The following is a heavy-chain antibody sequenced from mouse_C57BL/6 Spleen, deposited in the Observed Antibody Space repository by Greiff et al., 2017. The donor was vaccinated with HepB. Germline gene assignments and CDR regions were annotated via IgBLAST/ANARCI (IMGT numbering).Heavy chain of an antibody. J-gene: IGHJ2*01. CDR2: ISGGGGNT. Sequence: EVKLVESGGGLVKPGGSLKLSCAASGFTFSSYTMSWVRQTPEKRLEWVPTISGGGGNTYYPDSVKGRFTISRDNAKNTLYLQMSSLRSEDTALYYCAIYYYGFDYWGQGTTLTVSS. CDR1: GFTFSSYT. D-gene: IGHD1-1*01. CDR3: AIYYYGFDY. V-gene: IGHV5-9*01.